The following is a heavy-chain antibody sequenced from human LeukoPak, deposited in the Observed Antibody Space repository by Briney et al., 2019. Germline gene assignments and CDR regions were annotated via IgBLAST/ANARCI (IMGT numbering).Heavy chain of an antibody. V-gene: IGHV3-20*04. D-gene: IGHD3-9*01. CDR1: GFTFDDYG. CDR3: ARDHDILTEDDY. J-gene: IGHJ4*02. CDR2: INWNGGST. Sequence: GGFLRLSCAASGFTFDDYGMSWVRQAPGKGLEWVSGINWNGGSTGYADSVKGRFTISRDNAKNSLYLQMNSLRAEDTALYYCARDHDILTEDDYWGQGTLVTVSS.